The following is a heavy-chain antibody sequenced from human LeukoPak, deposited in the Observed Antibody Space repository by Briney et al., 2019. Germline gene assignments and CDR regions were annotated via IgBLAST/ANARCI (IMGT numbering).Heavy chain of an antibody. V-gene: IGHV3-74*01. D-gene: IGHD2-15*01. Sequence: PGGSLRLSCAASGFTFSSSWIHWVRQAPGKGLVWVSRINSDGSNTIYADSVQGRFTISRDNAKNTLYLQMNSLRAEDTAVYYSTRAPYCSGGNCYWILDYWGQGTLVTVSS. CDR2: INSDGSNT. CDR3: TRAPYCSGGNCYWILDY. J-gene: IGHJ4*02. CDR1: GFTFSSSW.